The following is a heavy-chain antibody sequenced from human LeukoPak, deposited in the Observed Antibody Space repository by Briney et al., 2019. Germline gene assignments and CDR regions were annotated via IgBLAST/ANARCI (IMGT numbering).Heavy chain of an antibody. CDR3: ARVGYYYDSSGYYLSYPLDY. CDR2: IGTAGDT. Sequence: GGSLRLSCAASGFTFSSYDMHWVRHATGKGLEWVSAIGTAGDTYYPGSVKGRFTISRENAKNSLYLQMNSLRAGDTAVYYCARVGYYYDSSGYYLSYPLDYWGQGTLVTVSS. D-gene: IGHD3-22*01. CDR1: GFTFSSYD. V-gene: IGHV3-13*01. J-gene: IGHJ4*02.